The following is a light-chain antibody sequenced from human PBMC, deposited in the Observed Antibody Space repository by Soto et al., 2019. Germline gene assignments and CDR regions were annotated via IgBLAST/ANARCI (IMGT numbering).Light chain of an antibody. V-gene: IGLV2-8*01. CDR3: SSYAASNNFYFV. CDR1: SSDVGGYNY. CDR2: EVT. Sequence: SALSEPPSASGSRGQSVTFSCTGTSSDVGGYNYVSWYQQYPGRAPKLMIYEVTKRPSGVPDRFSGSKSGNTASLTVSGLQAEDEADYYCSSYAASNNFYFVFGGGTK. J-gene: IGLJ3*02.